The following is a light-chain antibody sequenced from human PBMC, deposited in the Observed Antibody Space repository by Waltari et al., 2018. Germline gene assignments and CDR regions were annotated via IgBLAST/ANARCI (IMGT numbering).Light chain of an antibody. Sequence: EIILTQSPDTLSLFPGGRATLSCRASQSLNNRLAWYQQKPGQAPRLLFYDSSTRVTGIPDRFSGSGSGTDFTLNISSLDPEDVAVYFGQQETAWSGTFGHGTKVEIQ. CDR1: QSLNNR. V-gene: IGKV3D-15*01. CDR3: QQETAWSGT. CDR2: DSS. J-gene: IGKJ1*01.